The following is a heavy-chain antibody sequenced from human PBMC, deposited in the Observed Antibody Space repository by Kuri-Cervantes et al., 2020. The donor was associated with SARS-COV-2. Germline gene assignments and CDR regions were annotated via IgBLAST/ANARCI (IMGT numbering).Heavy chain of an antibody. CDR1: GFTFSSYW. V-gene: IGHV3-7*02. D-gene: IGHD1-26*01. CDR3: AEDAGVGATGSVDY. Sequence: GESLKISCAASGFTFSSYWMSWVRQAPGKGLEWVANIKQDGSEKYYVDSVKGRFTISRDNSKNTLYLQMNSLRAEDTAVYYCAEDAGVGATGSVDYWGQGTLVTVSS. CDR2: IKQDGSEK. J-gene: IGHJ4*02.